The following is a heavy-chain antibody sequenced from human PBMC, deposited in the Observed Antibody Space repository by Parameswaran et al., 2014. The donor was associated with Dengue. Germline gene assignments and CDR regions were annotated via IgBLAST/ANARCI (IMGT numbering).Heavy chain of an antibody. CDR2: IYWNDDK. D-gene: IGHD6-19*01. Sequence: WIRQPPGKALEWLALIYWNDDKRYSPSLKSRLTITKDTSKNQVVLTMTNMDPVDTATYYCAHRHCRESGGQWLVNFDYWGQGTLVTVSS. CDR3: AHRHCRESGGQWLVNFDY. V-gene: IGHV2-5*01. J-gene: IGHJ4*02.